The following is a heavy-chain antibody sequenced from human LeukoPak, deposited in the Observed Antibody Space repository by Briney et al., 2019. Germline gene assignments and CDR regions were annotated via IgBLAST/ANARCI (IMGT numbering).Heavy chain of an antibody. V-gene: IGHV1-8*03. Sequence: FTXXGISWVRQATGQGLEWMGWMNPNSGNTGYAQKFQGRVTITRNTSISTAYMELSSLRSEDTAVYYCARTPRXSGXYXYYYXDVWGKGTXVTVSS. D-gene: IGHD5-12*01. CDR1: FTXXG. CDR3: ARTPRXSGXYXYYYXDV. J-gene: IGHJ6*03. CDR2: MNPNSGNT.